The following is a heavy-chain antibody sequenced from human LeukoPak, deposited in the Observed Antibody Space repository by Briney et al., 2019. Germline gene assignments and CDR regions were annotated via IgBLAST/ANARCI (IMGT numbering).Heavy chain of an antibody. Sequence: SETLSLTCTVSGDSISRGRYYWSWVRQPAGKELEWIGRIYASGKTDYNPYTPSLKSRVTISVDTSKNQFSLKLSSVTAADTAVYYCARDRIGTTCYDYWGQGTLVTVSS. V-gene: IGHV4-61*02. CDR3: ARDRIGTTCYDY. J-gene: IGHJ4*02. CDR1: GDSISRGRYY. D-gene: IGHD2-2*01. CDR2: IYASGKT.